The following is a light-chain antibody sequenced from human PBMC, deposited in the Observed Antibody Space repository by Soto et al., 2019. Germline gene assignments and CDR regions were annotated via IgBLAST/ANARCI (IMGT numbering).Light chain of an antibody. V-gene: IGKV3-20*01. J-gene: IGKJ3*01. Sequence: EIVLTQSPGTLSLSPGERATLSCRASQSVSSKYLAWYQQKPGQAPRVLIYGTSIRASGVPERFSGGGSGTDFTLTITRLEPEDFAVYYCQQYGSSLFTFGPGTTVDFK. CDR2: GTS. CDR1: QSVSSKY. CDR3: QQYGSSLFT.